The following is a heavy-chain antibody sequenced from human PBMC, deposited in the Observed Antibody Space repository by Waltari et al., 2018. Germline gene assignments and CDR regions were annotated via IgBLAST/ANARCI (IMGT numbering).Heavy chain of an antibody. J-gene: IGHJ6*02. CDR2: IWDDGSNK. Sequence: QVQLVESGGGVVQPGRSLRLSCAASGFTFSSYGMHWVRQAPGKGLEWVAVIWDDGSNKYYADSVKGRFTISRDNSKNTLYLQMNSLRAEDTAVYYCARRIAADHYGMDVWGQGTTVTVSS. CDR1: GFTFSSYG. CDR3: ARRIAADHYGMDV. D-gene: IGHD6-13*01. V-gene: IGHV3-33*01.